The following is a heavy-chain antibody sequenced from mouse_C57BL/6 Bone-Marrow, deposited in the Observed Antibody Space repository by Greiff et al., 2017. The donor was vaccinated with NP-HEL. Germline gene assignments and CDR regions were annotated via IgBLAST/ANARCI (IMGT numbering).Heavy chain of an antibody. CDR3: ARDLFGSYDY. Sequence: EVHLVESGGGLVKPGGSLKLSCAASGFTFSSYAMSWVRQTPEKRLEWVATLSDGGSYTYYPENVKGRFTISRDNAKNNLYLQMSHLKSEDTAMYYCARDLFGSYDYWGQGTTLTVSS. J-gene: IGHJ2*01. V-gene: IGHV5-4*01. D-gene: IGHD1-1*02. CDR1: GFTFSSYA. CDR2: LSDGGSYT.